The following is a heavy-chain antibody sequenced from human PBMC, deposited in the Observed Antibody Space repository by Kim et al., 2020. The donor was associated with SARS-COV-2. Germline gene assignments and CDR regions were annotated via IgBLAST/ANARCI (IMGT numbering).Heavy chain of an antibody. CDR2: ISGSGGST. J-gene: IGHJ4*02. CDR1: GFTFSSYA. CDR3: AKVLWYGSGRGARNDY. D-gene: IGHD3-10*01. Sequence: GGSLRLSCAASGFTFSSYAMSWVRQAPGKGLEWVSAISGSGGSTYYADSVKGRFTISRDNSKNTLYLQMNSLRAEDTAVYYCAKVLWYGSGRGARNDYWGQGTLVTVSS. V-gene: IGHV3-23*01.